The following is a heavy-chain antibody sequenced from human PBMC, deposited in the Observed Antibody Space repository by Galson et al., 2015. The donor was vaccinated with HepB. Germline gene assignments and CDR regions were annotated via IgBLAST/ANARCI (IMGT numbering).Heavy chain of an antibody. D-gene: IGHD3-3*01. J-gene: IGHJ3*02. V-gene: IGHV5-51*01. CDR2: IYPGDSDT. CDR1: GYSFTSYW. Sequence: QSGAEVKKPGESLKISCKGSGYSFTSYWIGWVRQMPGKGLEWMGIIYPGDSDTRYSPSFQGRVTISADKSISTAYLQWSSLKASDTAMYYCAGQGLRFLGRDAFDIWGQGTMVTVSS. CDR3: AGQGLRFLGRDAFDI.